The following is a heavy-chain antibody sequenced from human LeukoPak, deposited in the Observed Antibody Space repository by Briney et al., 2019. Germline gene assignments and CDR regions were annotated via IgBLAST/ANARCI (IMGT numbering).Heavy chain of an antibody. D-gene: IGHD2-2*01. V-gene: IGHV3-23*01. CDR2: ISGSGGST. CDR1: GFTFSSYS. Sequence: GGSLRLSCAASGFTFSSYSMNWVRQAPGKGLEWVSAISGSGGSTYYADSVKGRFTISRDNSKNTLYLQMNSLRAEDTAVYYCARDYCSSTSCGTFDYWGQGTLVTVSS. CDR3: ARDYCSSTSCGTFDY. J-gene: IGHJ4*02.